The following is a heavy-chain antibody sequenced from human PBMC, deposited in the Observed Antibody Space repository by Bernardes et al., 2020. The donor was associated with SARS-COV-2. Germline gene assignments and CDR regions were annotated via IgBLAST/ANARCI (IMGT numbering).Heavy chain of an antibody. CDR3: AREEGYVLGLSYHYYGMDV. CDR2: VNSDGSRI. J-gene: IGHJ6*02. V-gene: IGHV3-74*03. Sequence: GSLRLSCAASGFTVRVYWMHLVRQAPGKGLVWVARVNSDGSRITYADSVKGRFTISRDNAKNTLYLQMNSLRAEDTAVYYCAREEGYVLGLSYHYYGMDVWGQGTTVTVSS. D-gene: IGHD5-12*01. CDR1: GFTVRVYW.